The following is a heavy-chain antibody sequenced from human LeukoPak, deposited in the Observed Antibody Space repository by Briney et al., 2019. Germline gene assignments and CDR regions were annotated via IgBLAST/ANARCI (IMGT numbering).Heavy chain of an antibody. J-gene: IGHJ4*02. CDR1: GGSINNYY. D-gene: IGHD3-22*01. V-gene: IGHV4-59*13. CDR2: IYYNGST. CDR3: VRGIYSSGYYYYFDS. Sequence: SETLSLTCTVSGGSINNYYWSWIRQPPGKGLEWIGYIYYNGSTNYNPSLKSRVTISVYTSKNQFSLKLNSVTAADTAVYYCVRGIYSSGYYYYFDSWGQGTLVTVSS.